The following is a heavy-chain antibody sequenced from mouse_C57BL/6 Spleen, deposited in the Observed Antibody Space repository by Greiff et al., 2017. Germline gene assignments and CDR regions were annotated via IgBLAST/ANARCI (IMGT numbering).Heavy chain of an antibody. J-gene: IGHJ2*01. V-gene: IGHV1-4*01. Sequence: QVQLQQSGAELARPGASVKMSCKASGYTFTSYTMHWVKQRPGQGLEWIGYINPSSGYTKYNQKFKDKATLTADKSSSTAYMQLSSLKSEDSAVYYCAAGGDWAFDYWGQGTTLTVSS. D-gene: IGHD4-1*01. CDR2: INPSSGYT. CDR3: AAGGDWAFDY. CDR1: GYTFTSYT.